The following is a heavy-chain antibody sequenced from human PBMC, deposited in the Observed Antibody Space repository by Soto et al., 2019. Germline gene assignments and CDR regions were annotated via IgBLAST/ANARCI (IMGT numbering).Heavy chain of an antibody. CDR1: GYTFTSYD. CDR2: MNPNSGNT. V-gene: IGHV1-8*01. D-gene: IGHD6-6*01. Sequence: QVQLVQSGAEVKKPGASVKVSCKASGYTFTSYDFNWVRQATGQGLEWMGWMNPNSGNTGYAQKFQGRVTMTSTTSKCTAYIEICSLRSEDTAVSYCARRGPSSSSTFRYFYSGMDAWDQGTTVTVSS. CDR3: ARRGPSSSSTFRYFYSGMDA. J-gene: IGHJ6*02.